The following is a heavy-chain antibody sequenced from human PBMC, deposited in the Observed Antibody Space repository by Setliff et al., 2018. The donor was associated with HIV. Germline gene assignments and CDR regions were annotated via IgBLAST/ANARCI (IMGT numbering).Heavy chain of an antibody. Sequence: PGGSLRLSCAASGFTFSDSYMSWIRQAPGKGLEWVSYISSSSSYTNYLDSVKGRFTISRDNSNNTLYLQMNSLRAEDTAVYYCAREVGQQWISDAFDIWGQGTMVTVSS. CDR3: AREVGQQWISDAFDI. J-gene: IGHJ3*02. V-gene: IGHV3-11*05. D-gene: IGHD6-19*01. CDR2: ISSSSSYT. CDR1: GFTFSDSY.